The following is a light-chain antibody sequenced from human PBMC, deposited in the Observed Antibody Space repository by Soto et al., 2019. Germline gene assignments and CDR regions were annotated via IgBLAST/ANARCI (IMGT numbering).Light chain of an antibody. J-gene: IGLJ1*01. V-gene: IGLV2-23*01. Sequence: QSVLTQPASVSGSPGQSITISCTGSSSDVGNYNLVSWYQQHPGKAPKLMIYEGNKRPSGVSSRFSGSKSGNTASLTISGLQAEDEADYYCCSYAGSNTFVFGTGTKLTVL. CDR3: CSYAGSNTFV. CDR1: SSDVGNYNL. CDR2: EGN.